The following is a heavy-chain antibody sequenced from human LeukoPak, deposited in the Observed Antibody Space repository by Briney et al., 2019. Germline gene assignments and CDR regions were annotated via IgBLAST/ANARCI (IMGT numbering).Heavy chain of an antibody. J-gene: IGHJ4*02. CDR2: INYSGTT. CDR3: VREVDSSGWSDYFDY. Sequence: SETLSLTCTVSGGSISSLTYYWAWIRQSPGKGLEWMGCINYSGTTYYHPSLNSRVTISVDTSRNQFSLKLTSVTAADTAVYYCVREVDSSGWSDYFDYWGQGTLVTVSS. CDR1: GGSISSLTYY. V-gene: IGHV4-39*07. D-gene: IGHD6-19*01.